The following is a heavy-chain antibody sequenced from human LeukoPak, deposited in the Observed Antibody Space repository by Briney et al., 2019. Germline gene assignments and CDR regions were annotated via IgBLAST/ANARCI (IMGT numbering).Heavy chain of an antibody. D-gene: IGHD2-15*01. J-gene: IGHJ4*02. CDR2: IYSGGST. CDR3: ARGYCSGGSCYLPFDY. V-gene: IGHV3-53*01. Sequence: GGSLRLSCAASGFTVSSNYMSWVRQAPGKGLEWVSVIYSGGSTYYADSVKGRFTISRDNSKNTLYLQMNSLRAEDTGVYYCARGYCSGGSCYLPFDYWGQGTLVTVSS. CDR1: GFTVSSNY.